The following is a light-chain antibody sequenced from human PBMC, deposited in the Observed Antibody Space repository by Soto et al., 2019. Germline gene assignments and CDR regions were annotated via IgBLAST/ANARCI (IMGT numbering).Light chain of an antibody. Sequence: EIVFTKSPATLSSFPGDRGTLSCRASQYINTRLAWYQHRPGQAPRLLIYQTSIRAAGIPARFSASGTGTDFTLTISDVQPEDFAVHYCHQRQSWPRTFGQGTKVDI. J-gene: IGKJ1*01. CDR2: QTS. CDR3: HQRQSWPRT. V-gene: IGKV3-11*01. CDR1: QYINTR.